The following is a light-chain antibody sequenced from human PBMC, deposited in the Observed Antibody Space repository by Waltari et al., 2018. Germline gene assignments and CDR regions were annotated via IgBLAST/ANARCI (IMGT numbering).Light chain of an antibody. CDR1: SSDVGSYSH. V-gene: IGLV2-23*02. Sequence: QSALTQPASVSGSPGPSITISCTGTSSDVGSYSHVPWYQQHPGKAPKVIIYEVNKRPSGVSNRFSGSKSGNTASLTISGLQAEDEADYYCRSYAGSGPPGVFGGGTKLTVL. CDR2: EVN. CDR3: RSYAGSGPPGV. J-gene: IGLJ3*02.